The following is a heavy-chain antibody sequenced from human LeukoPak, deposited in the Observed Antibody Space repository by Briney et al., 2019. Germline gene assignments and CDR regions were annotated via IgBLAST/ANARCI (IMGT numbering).Heavy chain of an antibody. J-gene: IGHJ4*02. Sequence: GGSLRHSCAASGFTFSFSGMYWVRQAPGKGLEWVAFISDDGSRKYYADSVKGRFTMSRDNSKNTLFLQMNSLRTEDTAVYYCAKDRSTTWSFDYWGQGTLVTVSS. D-gene: IGHD6-13*01. CDR2: ISDDGSRK. V-gene: IGHV3-30*18. CDR3: AKDRSTTWSFDY. CDR1: GFTFSFSG.